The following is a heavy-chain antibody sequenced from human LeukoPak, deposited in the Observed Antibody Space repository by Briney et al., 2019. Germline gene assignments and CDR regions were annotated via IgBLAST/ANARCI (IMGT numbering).Heavy chain of an antibody. CDR3: AKDRGYTGSYLKYYFDY. CDR1: GFTFNTYA. D-gene: IGHD1-26*01. V-gene: IGHV3-23*01. J-gene: IGHJ4*02. Sequence: PGGSLRLSCAASGFTFNTYAMSWVRQAPGKGLEWVSAISGSGGSTYYADSVKGRFTISRDNSKNTLSLQMNSLRVEDTAVYYRAKDRGYTGSYLKYYFDYWGQGTLVTVSS. CDR2: ISGSGGST.